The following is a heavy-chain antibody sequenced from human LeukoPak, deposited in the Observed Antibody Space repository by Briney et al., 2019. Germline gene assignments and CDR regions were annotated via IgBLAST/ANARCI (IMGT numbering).Heavy chain of an antibody. CDR1: GFTFTSSA. V-gene: IGHV1-58*02. CDR2: IVVGSGNT. J-gene: IGHJ3*02. D-gene: IGHD5-12*01. Sequence: SGTVSFKASGFTFTSSAMQWVRQARGQRLEWIGWIVVGSGNTNYAQKFQERVTITRDMSTSTAYMELSSLRSEDTAVYYCAAGTPNIVAHDAFDIWGQGTMVTVSS. CDR3: AAGTPNIVAHDAFDI.